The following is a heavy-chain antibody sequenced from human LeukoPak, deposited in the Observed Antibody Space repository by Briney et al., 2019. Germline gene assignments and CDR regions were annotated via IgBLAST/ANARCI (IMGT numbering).Heavy chain of an antibody. CDR1: GYTLTELS. CDR2: FDPEDGET. D-gene: IGHD3-3*01. Sequence: ASVKVSCKVSGYTLTELSMHWVRQAPGKGLEWMGGFDPEDGETIYAQKFQGRVTMTTDTSTSTAYMELRSLRSDDTSVYYCARDRSTTIGNYYYYYMDVWGKGTTVTVSS. J-gene: IGHJ6*03. V-gene: IGHV1-24*01. CDR3: ARDRSTTIGNYYYYYMDV.